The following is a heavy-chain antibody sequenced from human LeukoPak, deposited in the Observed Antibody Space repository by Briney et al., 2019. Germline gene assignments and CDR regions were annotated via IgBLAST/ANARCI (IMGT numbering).Heavy chain of an antibody. J-gene: IGHJ4*02. CDR3: ARKGSSGYYAGFDY. CDR2: ISSSSSYI. CDR1: GFTFSSYS. Sequence: PGGSLRLPCAASGFTFSSYSMNWVRQAPGKGLEWVSSISSSSSYIYYADSVKGRFTISRDNANDSLYLQMNSLRAEDTAVYYCARKGSSGYYAGFDYWGQGTLVTVSS. D-gene: IGHD3-22*01. V-gene: IGHV3-21*01.